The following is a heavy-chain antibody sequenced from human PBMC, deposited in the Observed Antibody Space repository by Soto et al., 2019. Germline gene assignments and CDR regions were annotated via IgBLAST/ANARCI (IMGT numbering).Heavy chain of an antibody. CDR2: MNPNSGNT. J-gene: IGHJ4*02. D-gene: IGHD3-3*01. CDR1: GYTFTSYD. CDR3: ARGSVVYDFWSGYGDY. V-gene: IGHV1-8*01. Sequence: ASVKVSCKASGYTFTSYDINWVRQATGQGLEWMGWMNPNSGNTGYAQKFQGRVTMTRNTSISTAYMELSSLRSEDTAVYYCARGSVVYDFWSGYGDYWGQGTLVTVSS.